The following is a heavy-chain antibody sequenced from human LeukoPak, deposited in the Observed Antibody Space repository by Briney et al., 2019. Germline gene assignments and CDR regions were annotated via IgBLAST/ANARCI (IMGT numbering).Heavy chain of an antibody. Sequence: SETLSLTCTVSGGSINAYYWSWVRQSPGKGLEWIGYVHYGGSTNYNPSLKSRVTISVDASKNHFSLRLTSMTAADTAVYYCVNLVHDSSGHYYFDYWGQGTLVSVSS. V-gene: IGHV4-59*01. CDR3: VNLVHDSSGHYYFDY. J-gene: IGHJ4*02. CDR2: VHYGGST. CDR1: GGSINAYY. D-gene: IGHD6-19*01.